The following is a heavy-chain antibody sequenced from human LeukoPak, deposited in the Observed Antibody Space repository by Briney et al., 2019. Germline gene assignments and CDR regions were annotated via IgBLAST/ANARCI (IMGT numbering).Heavy chain of an antibody. CDR2: IKSKSDYGTP. J-gene: IGHJ6*02. D-gene: IGHD2-21*02. CDR1: GFTFSRAW. CDR3: TRVTAYNEYGMDV. V-gene: IGHV3-15*01. Sequence: GGSLRLSCEASGFTFSRAWMSWVRHAPGKGLEWVGRIKSKSDYGTPDYAAPVKGRFTISRDDSKNTLHLQMNSLKTEDTAEYYCTRVTAYNEYGMDVWGQGTTVTVSS.